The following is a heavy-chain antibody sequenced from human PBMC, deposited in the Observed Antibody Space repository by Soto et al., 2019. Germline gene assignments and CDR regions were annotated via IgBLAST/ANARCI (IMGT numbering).Heavy chain of an antibody. D-gene: IGHD3-22*01. CDR1: GFSFSTYG. V-gene: IGHV3-30*18. Sequence: QVHLEESGGGVVQPGRSLRLSCAASGFSFSTYGMHWFRQAPGKGLEWVAVISHDGGNEYYADSVKGRFTISRDSSKNTVYLQMNNVRSEDTAVYYCAKDTCRCYTRGYFDFWGLGTLVTVSS. CDR2: ISHDGGNE. J-gene: IGHJ2*01. CDR3: AKDTCRCYTRGYFDF.